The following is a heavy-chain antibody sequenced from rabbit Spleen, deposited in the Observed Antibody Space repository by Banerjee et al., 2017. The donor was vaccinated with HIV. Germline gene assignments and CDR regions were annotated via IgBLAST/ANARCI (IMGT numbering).Heavy chain of an antibody. CDR2: IYTSSGNT. V-gene: IGHV1S43*01. Sequence: QEQLVESGGGLVRPEGSLKLSCTASGFSFSNKAVMCWVRQAPGKGLELIACIYTSSGNTWYASWVNGRFTISRSTSHNTVDLKMTSLTAADTATHFCARGGGLWGPGTLVTVS. CDR1: GFSFSNKAV. CDR3: ARGGGL. J-gene: IGHJ4*01.